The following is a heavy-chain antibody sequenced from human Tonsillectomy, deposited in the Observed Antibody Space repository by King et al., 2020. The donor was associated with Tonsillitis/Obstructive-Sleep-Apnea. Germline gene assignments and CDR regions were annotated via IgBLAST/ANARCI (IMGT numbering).Heavy chain of an antibody. CDR2: ISSSGSTI. CDR1: GFTFSSYE. Sequence: VQLVESGGGLVQPGGSLRLSCAASGFTFSSYEMNWVRQAPGKGLEWVSYISSSGSTIYYADSVRGRFTISRDNAKNSLYLQMNSLRAEDTAVYYCARMADIVVVSAKQGTVDYMDVSGKGTTVTLS. J-gene: IGHJ6*03. D-gene: IGHD2-2*01. CDR3: ARMADIVVVSAKQGTVDYMDV. V-gene: IGHV3-48*03.